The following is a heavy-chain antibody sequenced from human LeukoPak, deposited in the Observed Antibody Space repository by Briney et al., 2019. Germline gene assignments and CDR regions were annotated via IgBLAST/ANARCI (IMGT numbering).Heavy chain of an antibody. V-gene: IGHV4-59*01. CDR2: IYYSGIS. D-gene: IGHD1-14*01. CDR3: ARRARGNRAYYFDY. Sequence: PSETLSLTCTVSGDSMNNYYWNWIRQPPGKGQEWIAYIYYSGISNYNPSLKSRVTISVDTSKNQFSLMLSSVTAADTAVYYCARRARGNRAYYFDYWSQGTLVTVSS. CDR1: GDSMNNYY. J-gene: IGHJ4*02.